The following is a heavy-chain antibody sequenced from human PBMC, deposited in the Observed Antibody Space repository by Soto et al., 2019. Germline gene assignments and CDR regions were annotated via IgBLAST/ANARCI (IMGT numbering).Heavy chain of an antibody. J-gene: IGHJ4*02. CDR1: GGSISSYY. Sequence: PSETLSLTCTVSGGSISSYYWSWIRQPPGKELEWIGNIYYSGSTNYFPSLKSRVTISVDTSKTQFSLKLSSVTAADTAVYYCARHYCSGGSCRSYFDYWGQGTLVTVSS. D-gene: IGHD2-15*01. CDR2: IYYSGST. V-gene: IGHV4-59*08. CDR3: ARHYCSGGSCRSYFDY.